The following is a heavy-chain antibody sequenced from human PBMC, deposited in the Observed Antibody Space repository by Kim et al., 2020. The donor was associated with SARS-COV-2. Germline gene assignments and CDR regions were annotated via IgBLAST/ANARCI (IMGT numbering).Heavy chain of an antibody. J-gene: IGHJ4*02. Sequence: ASVKVSCKASGYTFTSYAINWVRQAPGQGLEWMGWINTNTGNPTYAQGFTGRFVFTLDTSVSTAYLQISSLKSEDTAVYYCATPGEVAAVAGTPFGYWGQRTLVTVSS. CDR1: GYTFTSYA. V-gene: IGHV7-4-1*02. CDR3: ATPGEVAAVAGTPFGY. CDR2: INTNTGNP. D-gene: IGHD6-19*01.